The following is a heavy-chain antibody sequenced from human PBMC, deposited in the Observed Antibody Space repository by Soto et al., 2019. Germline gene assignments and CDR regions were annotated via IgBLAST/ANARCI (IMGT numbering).Heavy chain of an antibody. Sequence: GGSLRLSCAASGFTFSSYAMHWVRQAPGKGLEWVAVISYDGSNKYYADSVKGRFTISRDNSKNTLYLQMNSLSAEDTAVYYCARETAVKYYFDYWGQGTLVTVSS. CDR2: ISYDGSNK. CDR3: ARETAVKYYFDY. CDR1: GFTFSSYA. D-gene: IGHD4-4*01. V-gene: IGHV3-30-3*01. J-gene: IGHJ4*02.